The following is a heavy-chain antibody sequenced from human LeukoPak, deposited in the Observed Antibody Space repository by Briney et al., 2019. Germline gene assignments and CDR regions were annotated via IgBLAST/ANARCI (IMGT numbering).Heavy chain of an antibody. D-gene: IGHD6-19*01. V-gene: IGHV4-34*01. CDR3: ATYSTGFDI. Sequence: SETLSLTCAVYGGSFSDYYWTWIRQPPGNGLEWIGEINHRGSTHYNPSLKSRVTISVDTSKKQFSLKLSSVTAADTAVYYCATYSTGFDIWGQGTQVTVSS. CDR1: GGSFSDYY. CDR2: INHRGST. J-gene: IGHJ4*02.